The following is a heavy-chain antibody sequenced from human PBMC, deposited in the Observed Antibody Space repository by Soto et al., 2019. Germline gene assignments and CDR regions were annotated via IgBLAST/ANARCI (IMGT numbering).Heavy chain of an antibody. Sequence: PGGSLRLSCAASGFTFSSYAMSWVRQAPGKGLEWVSAISGSGGSTYYADSVKGRFTISRDNSKNTLYLQMNSLRAEDTAVYYWAKDARYCSSTSCPRLNWFDPWGQGTLVTVSS. D-gene: IGHD2-2*01. CDR1: GFTFSSYA. CDR3: AKDARYCSSTSCPRLNWFDP. V-gene: IGHV3-23*01. CDR2: ISGSGGST. J-gene: IGHJ5*02.